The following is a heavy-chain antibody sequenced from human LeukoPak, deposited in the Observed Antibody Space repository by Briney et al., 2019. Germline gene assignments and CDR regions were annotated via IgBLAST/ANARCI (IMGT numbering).Heavy chain of an antibody. CDR3: GKDWWERLPTPTYFDS. CDR1: GFTFSSYA. V-gene: IGHV3-23*01. D-gene: IGHD1-26*01. J-gene: IGHJ4*02. CDR2: ISGSGGST. Sequence: HPGGSLRLSCAASGFTFSSYAMSWVRQAPGRGLEWVSAISGSGGSTYYADSVKGRFTISRDNSKNTLYLQMNSLRADDTAVYYCGKDWWERLPTPTYFDSWGRGTLVTVSS.